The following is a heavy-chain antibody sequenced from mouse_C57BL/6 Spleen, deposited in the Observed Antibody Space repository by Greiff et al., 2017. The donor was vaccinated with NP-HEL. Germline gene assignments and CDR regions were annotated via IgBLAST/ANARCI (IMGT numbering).Heavy chain of an antibody. Sequence: QVQLQQSGPELVKPGASVKISCKASGYAFSSSWMNWVKQRPGKGLEWIGRIYPGDGDTYYNGKLKGKATLTADKSSSTAYMQLSSLTSEDSAVYFCARGPGNSPYYAMDYWGQGTSVTVSS. CDR2: IYPGDGDT. J-gene: IGHJ4*01. CDR1: GYAFSSSW. V-gene: IGHV1-82*01. CDR3: ARGPGNSPYYAMDY. D-gene: IGHD1-1*01.